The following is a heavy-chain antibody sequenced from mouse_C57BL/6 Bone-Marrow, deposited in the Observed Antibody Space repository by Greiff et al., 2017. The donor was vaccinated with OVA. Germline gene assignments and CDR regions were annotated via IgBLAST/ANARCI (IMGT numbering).Heavy chain of an antibody. J-gene: IGHJ1*03. CDR2: IHPNSGST. CDR3: ARLTPGWLLIPFYWYFDV. Sequence: QVQLQQPGAELVKPGASVKLSCKASGYTFTSYWMHWVKQRPGQGLEWIGMIHPNSGSTNYNEKFKSKATLTVDKSSSTAYMQLSSLTSEDSAVYYCARLTPGWLLIPFYWYFDVWGTGTTVTVSS. D-gene: IGHD2-3*01. V-gene: IGHV1-64*01. CDR1: GYTFTSYW.